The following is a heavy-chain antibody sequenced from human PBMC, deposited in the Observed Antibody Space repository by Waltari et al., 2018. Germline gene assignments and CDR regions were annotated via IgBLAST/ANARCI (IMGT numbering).Heavy chain of an antibody. D-gene: IGHD6-13*01. J-gene: IGHJ6*02. CDR2: IFSNDEK. Sequence: QVTLKESGPVLVKPTETLTLTCTVSGFSLSNARMGVSWIRQPPGKALEWLAHIFSNDEKSYSTSLKSRLTISKDTSKSQVVLTMTKMDPVDTATYYCAWLPFLEYSSSSIWGMDVWGQGTTVTVSS. CDR1: GFSLSNARMG. CDR3: AWLPFLEYSSSSIWGMDV. V-gene: IGHV2-26*04.